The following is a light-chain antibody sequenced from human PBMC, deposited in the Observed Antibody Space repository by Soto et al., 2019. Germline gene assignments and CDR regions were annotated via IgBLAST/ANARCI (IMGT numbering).Light chain of an antibody. CDR2: GAS. V-gene: IGKV3-15*01. J-gene: IGKJ2*01. Sequence: EIVLTQSPATLSVSPGESATLSCWATQSVSTTLAWYQQKPGQAPRLLIYGASTRAPGDPARFSGSGFGTTFTLTISSLQSEDFAVYYCQQYNDWRMYTFGQGTKLEI. CDR1: QSVSTT. CDR3: QQYNDWRMYT.